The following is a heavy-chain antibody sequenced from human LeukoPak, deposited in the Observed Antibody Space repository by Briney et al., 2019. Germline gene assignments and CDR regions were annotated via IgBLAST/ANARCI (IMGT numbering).Heavy chain of an antibody. D-gene: IGHD3-22*01. CDR3: ARQPGPVYYYDSSGYYYEDY. Sequence: GGSLRLSCAASGFTFSSYGMHWVRQAPGKGLEWVAVIWYDGSNKYYADSVKGRFTISRDNSKNTLYLQMNSLRAEDTAVYYCARQPGPVYYYDSSGYYYEDYWGQGTLVTVSS. CDR2: IWYDGSNK. J-gene: IGHJ4*02. CDR1: GFTFSSYG. V-gene: IGHV3-33*01.